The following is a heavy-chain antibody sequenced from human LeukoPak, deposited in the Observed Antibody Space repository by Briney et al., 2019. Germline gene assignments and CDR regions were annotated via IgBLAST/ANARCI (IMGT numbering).Heavy chain of an antibody. CDR1: GYTFTSYD. CDR2: MNPNSGNT. V-gene: IGHV1-8*01. Sequence: VASVKVSCKASGYTFTSYDINWVRQATGQGLEWMGWMNPNSGNTGYAQKFQGRVTITADESTSTAYMELSSLRSEDTAVYYCAREESGWSREGYYFDYWGQGTLVTVSS. J-gene: IGHJ4*02. CDR3: AREESGWSREGYYFDY. D-gene: IGHD6-19*01.